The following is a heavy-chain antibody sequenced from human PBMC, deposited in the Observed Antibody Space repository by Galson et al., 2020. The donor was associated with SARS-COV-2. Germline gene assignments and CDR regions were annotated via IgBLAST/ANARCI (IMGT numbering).Heavy chain of an antibody. CDR2: SYHSGKT. J-gene: IGHJ4*02. Sequence: ASETLSLTCTVSGGSIRSENKYWGWIRQPPGKGLEWIGSSYHSGKTYYNPSLKSRVTISVDASKNQFSLKLSSVAAADTAVYYCERQAEGPNGDYVDYWGQGTLVTVSS. CDR1: GGSIRSENKY. D-gene: IGHD4-17*01. CDR3: ERQAEGPNGDYVDY. V-gene: IGHV4-39*01.